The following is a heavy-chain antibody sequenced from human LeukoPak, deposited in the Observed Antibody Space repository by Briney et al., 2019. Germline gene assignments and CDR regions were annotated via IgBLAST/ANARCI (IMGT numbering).Heavy chain of an antibody. V-gene: IGHV4-31*01. CDR3: AIDRSGDSSGLYYFDY. D-gene: IGHD6-19*01. CDR2: IYYSGST. J-gene: IGHJ4*02. CDR1: GVSISSGGYY. Sequence: SQTLSLTCTVSGVSISSGGYYWSWIRQHPGKGLEWIGYIYYSGSTYYNPSLKSLVSISVDTSKNQFSLKLSSVTAADTAVYYCAIDRSGDSSGLYYFDYWGQGTLVTVSS.